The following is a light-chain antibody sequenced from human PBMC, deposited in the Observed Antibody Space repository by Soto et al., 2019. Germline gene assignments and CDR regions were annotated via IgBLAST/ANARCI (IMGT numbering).Light chain of an antibody. CDR1: SSDIGSYNS. CDR2: GVT. J-gene: IGLJ1*01. V-gene: IGLV2-14*01. Sequence: QSALTQPASVSGSPGQSITISCTGTSSDIGSYNSVSWYQQHPGKAPKLVIYGVTNRPSGVSDRFSGSKSGNTASLTISGLQAEDEADYYCGSYTTISPFVFATGTQLTVL. CDR3: GSYTTISPFV.